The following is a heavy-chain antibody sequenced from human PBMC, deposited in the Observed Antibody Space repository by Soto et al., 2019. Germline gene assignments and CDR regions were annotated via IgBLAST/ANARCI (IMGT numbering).Heavy chain of an antibody. D-gene: IGHD6-13*01. Sequence: QVQLVQSGAEVKKPGASVKVSCKDSGYTFTSYAIHWVRQAPGQRLEWMGWINTAKDNTKYSQKFQGRFTINRDTAASIVYMELSSLRSEDTAVFDCARGSSWSYFDYWGQGTLVTVSS. V-gene: IGHV1-3*04. CDR1: GYTFTSYA. J-gene: IGHJ4*02. CDR3: ARGSSWSYFDY. CDR2: INTAKDNT.